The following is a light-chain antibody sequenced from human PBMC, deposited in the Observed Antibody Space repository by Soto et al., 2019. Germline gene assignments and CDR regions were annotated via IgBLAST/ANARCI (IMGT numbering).Light chain of an antibody. J-gene: IGKJ1*01. V-gene: IGKV3-20*01. CDR3: QQYGSSPWT. CDR1: QTVTNTY. CDR2: GAS. Sequence: EIVLTHSPGTLSVSPGERATLSSSASQTVTNTYLAWYRQKPGQTPRLLIYGASSRATGIPDRFSGSGSGTDFTLTISRLEPEDFAVYYCQQYGSSPWTFGQGTKVDIK.